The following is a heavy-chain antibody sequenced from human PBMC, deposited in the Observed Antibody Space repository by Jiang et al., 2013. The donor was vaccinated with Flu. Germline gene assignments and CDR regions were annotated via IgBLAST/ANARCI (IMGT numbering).Heavy chain of an antibody. J-gene: IGHJ3*02. D-gene: IGHD4-17*01. CDR2: IYWDDDK. V-gene: IGHV2-5*02. CDR3: AHRPVMTTVTTNAFDI. CDR1: GFSLSTSGVG. Sequence: KPTQTLTLTCTFSGFSLSTSGVGVGWIRQPPGKALEWLALIYWDDDKRYSPSLKSRLTITKDTSKNQVVLTMTNMDPVDTATYYCAHRPVMTTVTTNAFDIWGQGTMATVSS.